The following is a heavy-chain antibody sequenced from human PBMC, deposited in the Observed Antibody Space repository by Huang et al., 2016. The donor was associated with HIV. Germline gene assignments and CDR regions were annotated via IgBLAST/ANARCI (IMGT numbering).Heavy chain of an antibody. CDR2: IVPLFSLT. D-gene: IGHD2-8*01. Sequence: VQLVQSGTEVRRPGSSVRVSCRASGGTFNSLGFNWVRQAPGQGLEYMGGIVPLFSLTNYAERFQNRLKISADKSTNTVYMELRSLTSEDTGVFFWAREGQKWYGKPIAAFEIWGQGTTLIVSS. CDR1: GGTFNSLG. V-gene: IGHV1-69*10. CDR3: AREGQKWYGKPIAAFEI. J-gene: IGHJ3*02.